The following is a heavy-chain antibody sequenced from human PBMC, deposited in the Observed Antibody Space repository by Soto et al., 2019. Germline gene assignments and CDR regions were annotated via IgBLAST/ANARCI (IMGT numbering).Heavy chain of an antibody. CDR2: ISSSSSYI. V-gene: IGHV3-21*01. CDR1: GFTFSSYS. J-gene: IGHJ4*02. D-gene: IGHD3-3*01. Sequence: GGSLRLSCAASGFTFSSYSMNWIRQAPGKGLEWVSSISSSSSYIYYADSVKGRFTISRDNAKNSLYLQMNSLRAEDTAVYYCEVRLRFFGERTSYWGQGTLVTVSS. CDR3: EVRLRFFGERTSY.